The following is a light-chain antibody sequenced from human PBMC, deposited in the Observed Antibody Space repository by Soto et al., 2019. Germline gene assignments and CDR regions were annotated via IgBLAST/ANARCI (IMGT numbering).Light chain of an antibody. CDR3: SSYTDSGSFVV. V-gene: IGLV2-14*01. CDR2: EVR. J-gene: IGLJ7*01. CDR1: SSDVATYNY. Sequence: QSALTQPASLSGSPGQSITISCTGSSSDVATYNYVSWYQQHPGKAPKLIIYEVRNRPSGVSDRFSGSKSDNTASLTISGLQADDEAEYHCSSYTDSGSFVVFGGGTQLPSS.